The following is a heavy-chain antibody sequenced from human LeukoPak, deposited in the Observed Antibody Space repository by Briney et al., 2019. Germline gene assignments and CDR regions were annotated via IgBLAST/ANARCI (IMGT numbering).Heavy chain of an antibody. CDR3: ARGTRYSSGWYAGY. J-gene: IGHJ4*02. CDR1: GGTFSSYA. V-gene: IGHV1-69*13. D-gene: IGHD6-19*01. CDR2: IIPIFGTA. Sequence: GASVKVSCKAPGGTFSSYAISWVRQAPGQGLEWMGGIIPIFGTANYAQKFQGRVTITADESTSTAYMELSSLRSEDTAVYYCARGTRYSSGWYAGYWGQGTLVTVSS.